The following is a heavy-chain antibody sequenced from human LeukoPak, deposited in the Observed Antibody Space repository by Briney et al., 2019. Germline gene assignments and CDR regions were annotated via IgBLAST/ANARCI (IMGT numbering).Heavy chain of an antibody. CDR2: INPSGGST. D-gene: IGHD2-15*01. J-gene: IGHJ4*02. CDR3: ARDRGYCSGGSCYEGY. Sequence: ASVKVSCKASGYTFTSYYMHWVRQAPGQGLEWMGIINPSGGSTSYAQKFQGRVTMTRDTSTSTVYMELSSLRSEDTDVYYCARDRGYCSGGSCYEGYWGQGTLVTVSS. V-gene: IGHV1-46*01. CDR1: GYTFTSYY.